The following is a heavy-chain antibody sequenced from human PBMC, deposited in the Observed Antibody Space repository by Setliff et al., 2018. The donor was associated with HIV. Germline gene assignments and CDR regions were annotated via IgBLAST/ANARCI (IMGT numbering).Heavy chain of an antibody. Sequence: SETLSLTCTVSGGTINSGTYYWSWIRQPAGKGLEWIGHIYSSGNTNYNLSLKSRVTISVDTSKNQFSLKLTSVTAADTAVYYCAREIGVYDSSGYYYVPDAFDIWGQGTMVTVSS. CDR1: GGTINSGTYY. J-gene: IGHJ3*02. CDR2: IYSSGNT. D-gene: IGHD3-22*01. CDR3: AREIGVYDSSGYYYVPDAFDI. V-gene: IGHV4-61*09.